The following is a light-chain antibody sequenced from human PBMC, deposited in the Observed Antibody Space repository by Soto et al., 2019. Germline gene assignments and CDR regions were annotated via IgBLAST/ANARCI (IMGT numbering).Light chain of an antibody. V-gene: IGLV2-14*01. J-gene: IGLJ1*01. CDR3: SSYTSIFYV. CDR2: DVS. Sequence: ALTQPASVSGSPGQSITISCTGTRSDVGGYNYVSWYQQHPGKAPKLMIYDVSNRLSGVSNRFSGSKSGNTASLTISGLQAEDEADYYCSSYTSIFYVFGTGTKVTVL. CDR1: RSDVGGYNY.